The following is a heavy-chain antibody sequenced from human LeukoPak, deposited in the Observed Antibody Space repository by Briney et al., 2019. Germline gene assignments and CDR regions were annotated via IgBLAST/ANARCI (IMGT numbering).Heavy chain of an antibody. CDR2: MSGSGGGT. CDR1: GITLSNYG. D-gene: IGHD3-22*01. V-gene: IGHV3-23*01. J-gene: IGHJ4*02. Sequence: GGSLRLSCAVSGITLSNYGMSWVRKAPGKGLEWVAGMSGSGGGTNYADSVKGRFTVSRDNAKTTLYLQMKSLRAEDTAVYFCAKRGVVIRVILVGFYKEAYYFDSWGQGALVTVSS. CDR3: AKRGVVIRVILVGFYKEAYYFDS.